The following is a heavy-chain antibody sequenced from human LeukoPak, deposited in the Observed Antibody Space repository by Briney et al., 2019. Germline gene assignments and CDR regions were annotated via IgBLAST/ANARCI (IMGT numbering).Heavy chain of an antibody. V-gene: IGHV1-18*01. J-gene: IGHJ4*02. CDR3: ARTALWLRALDY. Sequence: ASVKVSCKASGYTFTSYGISWVRQAPGQGLEWMGWISAYNGNTNYAQKLQGRVTMTTDTSTSTAYMGLRSLRSGDTAVYYCARTALWLRALDYWGQGTLVTVSS. CDR1: GYTFTSYG. CDR2: ISAYNGNT. D-gene: IGHD5-12*01.